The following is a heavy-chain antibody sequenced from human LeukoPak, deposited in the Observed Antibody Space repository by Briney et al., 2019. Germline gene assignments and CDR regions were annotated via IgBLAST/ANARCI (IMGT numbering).Heavy chain of an antibody. CDR1: GGSISSGDYY. CDR3: ARWSSSDFDY. D-gene: IGHD3-10*01. V-gene: IGHV4-30-4*01. Sequence: SETLSLTCTVSGGSISSGDYYWRWIRQPPGQGLEWIGYIYYTGSTYYNPSLKSRVTISVDTSKNHFSLTLTSVTAADTAVYYCARWSSSDFDYWGQGTLVTVSS. J-gene: IGHJ4*02. CDR2: IYYTGST.